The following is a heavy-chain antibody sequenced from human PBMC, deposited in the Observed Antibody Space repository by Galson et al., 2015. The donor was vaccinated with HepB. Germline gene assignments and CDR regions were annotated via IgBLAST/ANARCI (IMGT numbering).Heavy chain of an antibody. CDR2: ISYDGSNK. CDR1: GFTFSSYA. D-gene: IGHD3-10*01. J-gene: IGHJ4*02. V-gene: IGHV3-30*04. Sequence: SLRLSCAASGFTFSSYAMHWVRQAPGKGLEWVAVISYDGSNKYYADSVKGRFTISRDNSKNTLYLQMNSLRAEDTAVYYCAGDLPKYYYGSGPQNWGQGTLVTVSS. CDR3: AGDLPKYYYGSGPQN.